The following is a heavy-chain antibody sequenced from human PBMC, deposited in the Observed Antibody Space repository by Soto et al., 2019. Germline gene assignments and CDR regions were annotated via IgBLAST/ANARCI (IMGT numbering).Heavy chain of an antibody. Sequence: QVQLQESGPGLVKPSQTLSLTCTVSGGSISSGGYYWTWIRQHPGKGLEWIGYNYYSGITYYNPSLKSPVTISLATSKNQFALKLSSVTAADTAVYYCARGSSIAGLYYGMDVWGHGTTVTVSS. V-gene: IGHV4-31*01. CDR3: ARGSSIAGLYYGMDV. J-gene: IGHJ6*02. CDR1: GGSISSGGYY. D-gene: IGHD6-6*01. CDR2: NYYSGIT.